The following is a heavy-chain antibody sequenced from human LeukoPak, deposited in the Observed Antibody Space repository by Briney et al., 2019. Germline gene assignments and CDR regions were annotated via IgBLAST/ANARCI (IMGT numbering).Heavy chain of an antibody. J-gene: IGHJ4*02. CDR3: ARLLAVAALY. V-gene: IGHV3-48*03. Sequence: GGSLRLSCAASGFTFSSYEMNWVRQAPGKGLEWVSYISSSGSTVYYADSVKGRFTITRDNAKNSLYLQMNTLRADDMAVYYCARLLAVAALYWGQGTLVTVSS. CDR1: GFTFSSYE. D-gene: IGHD6-19*01. CDR2: ISSSGSTV.